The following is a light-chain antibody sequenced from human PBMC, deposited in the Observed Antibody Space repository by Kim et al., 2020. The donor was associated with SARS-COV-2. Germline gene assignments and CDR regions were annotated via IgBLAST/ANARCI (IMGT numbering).Light chain of an antibody. CDR1: QSISYW. V-gene: IGKV1-5*03. Sequence: ASVGDRVTITCRASQSISYWLAWYQQKPGKAPKLLIYKASSLQRGVPSRFGGSESGTEFTLTISSLQPDDFATYYCQQYNSYPRTFGQGTKVDIK. CDR3: QQYNSYPRT. J-gene: IGKJ1*01. CDR2: KAS.